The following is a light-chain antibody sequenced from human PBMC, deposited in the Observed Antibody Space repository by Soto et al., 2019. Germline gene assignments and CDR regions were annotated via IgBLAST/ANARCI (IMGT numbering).Light chain of an antibody. V-gene: IGLV2-14*01. CDR2: DVS. CDR1: SSDVGAYKY. Sequence: QLVLTQPASVSGSPGQSITISCTGTSSDVGAYKYVSWYQQHPGKAPKLMIYDVSDRPSGLSNRFSGSKSGNTASLTISGLQAEDEADYYCSSFTSSNTLVFGTGTKVTVL. J-gene: IGLJ1*01. CDR3: SSFTSSNTLV.